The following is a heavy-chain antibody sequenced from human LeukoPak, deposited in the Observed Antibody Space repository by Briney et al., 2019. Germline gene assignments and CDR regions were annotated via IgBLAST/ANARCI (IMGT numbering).Heavy chain of an antibody. CDR2: ISGSGGST. Sequence: GGSLRLSCAASGFTFSSYAMSWVRQAPGKGLEWVSAISGSGGSTYYADSVKGRFTISRDNTKNVLYLQMNSLRAEDTAVYYCAKMGRKSTSCYKVCYFDCWGQGTLVTVSS. V-gene: IGHV3-23*01. J-gene: IGHJ4*02. CDR1: GFTFSSYA. D-gene: IGHD2-2*02. CDR3: AKMGRKSTSCYKVCYFDC.